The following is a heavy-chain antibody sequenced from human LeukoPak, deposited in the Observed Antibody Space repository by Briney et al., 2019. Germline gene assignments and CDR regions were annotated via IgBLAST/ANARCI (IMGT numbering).Heavy chain of an antibody. J-gene: IGHJ5*02. D-gene: IGHD3-10*01. Sequence: ASVKVSCKASGYTFTGYYMHWVRQAPGRGLEWMGWINPNSGGTNYAQKFQGRVTMTRDTSISTAYMELSRLRSDDTAVYYCARDVTMVRGVIGAHNWFDPWGQGTLVTVSS. CDR3: ARDVTMVRGVIGAHNWFDP. CDR2: INPNSGGT. V-gene: IGHV1-2*02. CDR1: GYTFTGYY.